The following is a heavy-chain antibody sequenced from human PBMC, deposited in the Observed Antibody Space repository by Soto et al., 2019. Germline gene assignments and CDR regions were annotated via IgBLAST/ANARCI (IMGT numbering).Heavy chain of an antibody. CDR2: ISGRGDET. D-gene: IGHD3-16*01. Sequence: EVKLMESGGALVQPGGSLRLSCAASGFTFGHSAITWVRQAPGKGLEWVSTISGRGDETFYSDSVKGRFTVPRDNSRNPASLQLNRLRVEDTAVYFCSRGGHLSAFGPWGQGTLVTVTS. CDR3: SRGGHLSAFGP. J-gene: IGHJ5*02. CDR1: GFTFGHSA. V-gene: IGHV3-23*01.